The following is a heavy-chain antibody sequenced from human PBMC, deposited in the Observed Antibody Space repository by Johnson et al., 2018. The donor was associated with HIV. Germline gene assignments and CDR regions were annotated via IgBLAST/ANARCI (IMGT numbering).Heavy chain of an antibody. CDR1: GFTFNDYG. CDR3: ARDLRGTLDAFDV. CDR2: ISSSGSTM. Sequence: VQLVESGGGLVQPGGSLRLSCAASGFTFNDYGMSWVRQAPGKGLEWVSYISSSGSTMYYADSVKGRFTISRDNSKNTLYLQMNSLRAEDTAVYYCARDLRGTLDAFDVWGQGTTVTVSS. V-gene: IGHV3-48*01. J-gene: IGHJ3*01.